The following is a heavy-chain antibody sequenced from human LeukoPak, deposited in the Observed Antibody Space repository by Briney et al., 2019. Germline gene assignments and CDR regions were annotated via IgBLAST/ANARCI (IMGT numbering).Heavy chain of an antibody. CDR1: GGSFSGYY. CDR3: ARRPPRGTYFDY. V-gene: IGHV4-34*01. D-gene: IGHD6-25*01. Sequence: PSETLSLTCAVYGGSFSGYYWSWIRQPPGKGLEWIGEINHSGSTNYNPSLKSRVTISVDTSKNQFSLKLSSVTAADTAVYYCARRPPRGTYFDYWGREPWSPSPQ. J-gene: IGHJ4*02. CDR2: INHSGST.